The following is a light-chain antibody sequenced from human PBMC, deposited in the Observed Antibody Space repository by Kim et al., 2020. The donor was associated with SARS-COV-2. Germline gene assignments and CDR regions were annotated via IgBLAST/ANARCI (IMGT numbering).Light chain of an antibody. CDR3: QSYDSSNQV. Sequence: GEAVTNSCNRSSGSIASNYVQWYQQRPGSAPTTVIYEDNQRPSGVPDRFSGSIDSSSNSASLTISGLKTEDEADYYCQSYDSSNQVFGGGTQLTVL. CDR2: EDN. V-gene: IGLV6-57*03. J-gene: IGLJ3*02. CDR1: SGSIASNY.